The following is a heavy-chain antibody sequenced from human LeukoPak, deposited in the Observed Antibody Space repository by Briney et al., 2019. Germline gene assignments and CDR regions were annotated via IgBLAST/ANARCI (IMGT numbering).Heavy chain of an antibody. CDR3: ASSSSGGYPEGYFDY. V-gene: IGHV1-2*02. CDR2: INPNNFDS. CDR1: GYTFTGYY. D-gene: IGHD2-15*01. Sequence: ASVKVSCKASGYTFTGYYMHWVRQAPGQGLEWMGWINPNNFDSKYAQKFQGRVTLTRDTSISTAYMELSSLRSEDTAVYYCASSSSGGYPEGYFDYWGQGTLVTVSS. J-gene: IGHJ4*02.